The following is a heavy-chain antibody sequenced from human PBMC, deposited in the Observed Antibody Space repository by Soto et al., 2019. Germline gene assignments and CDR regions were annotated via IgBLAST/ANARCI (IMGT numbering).Heavy chain of an antibody. CDR2: IYYSGKN. CDR3: AREGNLGRWIQPLDS. V-gene: IGHV4-61*01. J-gene: IGHJ4*02. D-gene: IGHD2-2*03. CDR1: GGSVISGSYY. Sequence: SETLSLTCTVSGGSVISGSYYWSWIRQAPGKGLEWIGYIYYSGKNNYNPSLKSRVTISVDTSKIQFSLKLISVTTADTAVYFCAREGNLGRWIQPLDSWGQGTLVTVSS.